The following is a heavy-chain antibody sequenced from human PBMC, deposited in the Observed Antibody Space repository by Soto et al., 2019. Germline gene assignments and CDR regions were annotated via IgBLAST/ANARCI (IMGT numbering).Heavy chain of an antibody. D-gene: IGHD1-26*01. CDR2: IRAYNGHT. CDR1: GYTFTTYG. J-gene: IGHJ4*02. V-gene: IGHV1-18*01. Sequence: QVQLVQSGPEVKKPGASVKVSCTASGYTFTTYGISWVRQAPGQGLEWVGRIRAYNGHTNYAQKLQGRVTMTTDTSTSTAYMELRGLTSGDTAVYYCARDQGAGAYYWGQGTLVTVSS. CDR3: ARDQGAGAYY.